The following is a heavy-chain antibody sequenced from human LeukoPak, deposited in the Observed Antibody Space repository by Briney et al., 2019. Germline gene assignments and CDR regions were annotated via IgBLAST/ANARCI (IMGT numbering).Heavy chain of an antibody. CDR3: ARGLGLTAVTEYYFDY. D-gene: IGHD4-17*01. CDR1: GDSVSIYY. Sequence: PSETLSLTCTVSGDSVSIYYWSWIRQPPGKGLEWIGYIAYSGSTDYNPSLRSRVTISVDTSKNQFSLKLSSVTAADTAVYYCARGLGLTAVTEYYFDYWGQGTLVTVSS. J-gene: IGHJ4*02. CDR2: IAYSGST. V-gene: IGHV4-59*08.